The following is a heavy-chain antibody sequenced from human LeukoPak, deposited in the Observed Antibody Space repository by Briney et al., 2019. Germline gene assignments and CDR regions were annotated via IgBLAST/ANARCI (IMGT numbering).Heavy chain of an antibody. D-gene: IGHD3-10*01. V-gene: IGHV4-39*01. CDR1: GDSISGRSYY. CDR2: IYFSGSA. J-gene: IGHJ4*02. CDR3: ARVYYSGFSFDY. Sequence: SETLSLTCTVSGDSISGRSYYWGWIRQPPGKGLEWIGSIYFSGSAYYNSSLKSRVTISVDTSKNQFSLKLRSVTAADTAVYYCARVYYSGFSFDYWGQGTLVTVSS.